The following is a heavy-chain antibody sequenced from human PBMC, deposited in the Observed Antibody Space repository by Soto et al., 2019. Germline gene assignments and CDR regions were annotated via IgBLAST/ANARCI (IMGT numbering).Heavy chain of an antibody. CDR3: ARANGLRLGELSWGGPNWFDP. J-gene: IGHJ5*02. V-gene: IGHV4-34*01. CDR2: INPTGST. Sequence: QVRLQQWGAGLLKPSETLSLTCAVYGGSFIGYYWSWIRQPPGKGLEWIGEINPTGSTNYNPSLKSRVTILIATSKNQFPLKLGSVTAADTAMYYCARANGLRLGELSWGGPNWFDPWGQGTLVTVSS. CDR1: GGSFIGYY. D-gene: IGHD3-16*02.